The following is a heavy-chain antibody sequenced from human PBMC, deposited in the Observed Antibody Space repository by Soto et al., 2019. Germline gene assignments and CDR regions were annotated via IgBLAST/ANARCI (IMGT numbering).Heavy chain of an antibody. Sequence: PGESLKISCKGSGYSFTSYWIGWVRQIPGKGLEWMGIIYPGDSDTRYSPSFQGQVTISADKSISTAYLQWSSLKASDTAMYYCARPHSAAASPFDYWGQGTLVTVSS. D-gene: IGHD2-2*01. CDR1: GYSFTSYW. J-gene: IGHJ4*02. CDR2: IYPGDSDT. V-gene: IGHV5-51*01. CDR3: ARPHSAAASPFDY.